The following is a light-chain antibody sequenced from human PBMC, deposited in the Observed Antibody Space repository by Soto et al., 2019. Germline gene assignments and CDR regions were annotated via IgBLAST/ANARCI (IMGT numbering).Light chain of an antibody. CDR1: QSINRH. Sequence: EIVLTQSPATLSLSPGERATLSCRASQSINRHLAWYRQKPGQAPRLLIYDASNRATGIPARFSGSGSGTDFTLTISSLVPEDFGVYYCQQRSNWPPVTFGGGTKVEIK. CDR3: QQRSNWPPVT. CDR2: DAS. V-gene: IGKV3-11*01. J-gene: IGKJ4*01.